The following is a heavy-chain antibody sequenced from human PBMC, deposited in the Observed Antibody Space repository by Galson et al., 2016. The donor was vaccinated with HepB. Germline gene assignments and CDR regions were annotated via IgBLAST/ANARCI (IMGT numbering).Heavy chain of an antibody. CDR1: GFTFGSYI. D-gene: IGHD6-13*01. CDR2: ITASSASI. V-gene: IGHV3-21*01. CDR3: ARDERGSSWYASYFDL. J-gene: IGHJ2*01. Sequence: SLRLSCAASGFTFGSYIMNWVRQAPGKGLEWVSSITASSASIYYADSVKGRFTISRDNAKNSLYLQMNSLRAEDTAVYYCARDERGSSWYASYFDLWGRGTLVTVSS.